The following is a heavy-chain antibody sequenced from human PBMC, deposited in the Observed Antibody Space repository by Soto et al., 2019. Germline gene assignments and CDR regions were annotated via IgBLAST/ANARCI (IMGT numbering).Heavy chain of an antibody. CDR2: IIPIFGTA. CDR3: ASAWGPSYYYGMDV. V-gene: IGHV1-69*13. Sequence: SSVKVSCKASGGTFSSYAISWGRQAPGQGLEWMGGIIPIFGTADYAQKFQGRVAITADASTSTAYMELSSLRSEDTAVYYCASAWGPSYYYGMDVWGQGTTVTVSS. J-gene: IGHJ6*02. CDR1: GGTFSSYA. D-gene: IGHD3-16*01.